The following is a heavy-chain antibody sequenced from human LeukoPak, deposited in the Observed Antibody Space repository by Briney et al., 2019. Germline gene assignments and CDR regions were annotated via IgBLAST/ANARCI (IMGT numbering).Heavy chain of an antibody. J-gene: IGHJ4*02. Sequence: PGRSLRLSCAPSGFTFSSYGMHWVRQAPGKGLVWVAVISYDGSNKYYADSVKGRFTISRDNSKNTLYLQMNSLRAEDTAVYYCAKAIGYCSSTSCYRQTATANCDYWGQGTLVTVSS. D-gene: IGHD2-2*01. CDR3: AKAIGYCSSTSCYRQTATANCDY. CDR2: ISYDGSNK. V-gene: IGHV3-30*18. CDR1: GFTFSSYG.